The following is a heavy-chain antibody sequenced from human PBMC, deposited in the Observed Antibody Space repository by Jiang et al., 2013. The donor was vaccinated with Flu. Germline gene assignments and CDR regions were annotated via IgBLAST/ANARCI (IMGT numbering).Heavy chain of an antibody. CDR3: AKSLLAYCGGDCYSFYYFDY. CDR1: GFTFSSYA. CDR2: ISGSGGST. V-gene: IGHV3-23*01. J-gene: IGHJ4*02. Sequence: VQLLESGGGLVQPGGSLRLSCAASGFTFSSYAMSWVRQAPGKGLEWVSAISGSGGSTYYADSVKGRFTISRDNSKNTLYLQMNSLRAEDTAVYYCAKSLLAYCGGDCYSFYYFDYWGQGTLVTVSS. D-gene: IGHD2-21*02.